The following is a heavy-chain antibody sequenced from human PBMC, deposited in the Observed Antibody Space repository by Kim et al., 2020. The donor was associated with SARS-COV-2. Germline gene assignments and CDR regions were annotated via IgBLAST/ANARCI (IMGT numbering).Heavy chain of an antibody. V-gene: IGHV4-59*13. Sequence: SETLSLTCTVSGGSISSYYWSWIRQPPGKGLEWIGYIYYSGSTDYNPSLKSRVTISVDTSKNQFSLKLSSVTAADTAVYYCARDRSEFDYWGQGTLVTVSS. CDR3: ARDRSEFDY. CDR2: IYYSGST. D-gene: IGHD6-19*01. CDR1: GGSISSYY. J-gene: IGHJ4*02.